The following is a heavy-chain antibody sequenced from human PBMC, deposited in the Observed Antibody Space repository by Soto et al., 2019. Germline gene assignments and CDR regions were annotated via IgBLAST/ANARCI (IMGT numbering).Heavy chain of an antibody. V-gene: IGHV1-8*01. CDR1: GYTFTSYD. CDR3: ARWGSITMVRGLKYYYGMDV. CDR2: MNPNSGNT. J-gene: IGHJ6*04. Sequence: ASVKVSCKASGYTFTSYDINWVRQATGQGLEWMGWMNPNSGNTGYAQKFQGRVTMTRNTSMSTAYMEMSSLRSEDTAVYYCARWGSITMVRGLKYYYGMDVWGKGTTVTVSS. D-gene: IGHD3-10*01.